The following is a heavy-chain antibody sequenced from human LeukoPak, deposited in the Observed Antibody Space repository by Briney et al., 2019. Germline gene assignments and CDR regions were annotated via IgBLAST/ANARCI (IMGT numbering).Heavy chain of an antibody. V-gene: IGHV3-23*01. CDR3: AREPQKWLVRYFDY. CDR1: GFTFSSYA. J-gene: IGHJ4*02. Sequence: GGSLRLSCAASGFTFSSYAMSWVRQAPGKGLEWVSAISGSGGSTYYADSVKGRFTISRDNAKNSLYLQMNSLRAEDTAVYYCAREPQKWLVRYFDYWGQGTLVTVSS. D-gene: IGHD6-19*01. CDR2: ISGSGGST.